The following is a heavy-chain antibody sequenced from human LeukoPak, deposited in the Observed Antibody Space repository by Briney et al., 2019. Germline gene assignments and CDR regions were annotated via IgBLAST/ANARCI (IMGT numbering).Heavy chain of an antibody. J-gene: IGHJ6*03. Sequence: GSLSLSCAASGFTVSSNYMSWVRQAPGKGLEWVSVIYSGGSTYYADSVKGRFTISRDNSKNTLYLQMNSLRAEDTAVYYCARDSTDYGDYDYYYYYMDVWGKGTTVTVSS. CDR1: GFTVSSNY. CDR2: IYSGGST. V-gene: IGHV3-53*01. D-gene: IGHD4-17*01. CDR3: ARDSTDYGDYDYYYYYMDV.